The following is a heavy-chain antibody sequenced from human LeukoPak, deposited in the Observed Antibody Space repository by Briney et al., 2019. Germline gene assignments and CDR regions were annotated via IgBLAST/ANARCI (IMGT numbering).Heavy chain of an antibody. Sequence: GGSLRLSCAASGFTFSSYSMNWVRQAPGKGLEWVSYISSSSTIYYADSVKGRFTISRDNAKNSLYLQMNSLRAEDTAVYYCARDLGYCSGGSCYPSVFDYWGQGTLVTVSS. CDR2: ISSSSTI. V-gene: IGHV3-48*04. J-gene: IGHJ4*02. CDR3: ARDLGYCSGGSCYPSVFDY. CDR1: GFTFSSYS. D-gene: IGHD2-15*01.